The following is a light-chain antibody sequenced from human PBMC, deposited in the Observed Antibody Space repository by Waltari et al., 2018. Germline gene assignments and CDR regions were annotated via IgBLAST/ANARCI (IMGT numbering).Light chain of an antibody. Sequence: DIVMTQSPLSLPVTPGAPASISCRSSQSLLHSNGCNYLDWYLQKPGQSPQLLIYLGSNRASGVPDRVSGSGSGTDVTLKISRVEAEDVGVYYCMQALQTPLFTFGPGTKVDSK. V-gene: IGKV2-28*01. CDR3: MQALQTPLFT. J-gene: IGKJ3*01. CDR1: QSLLHSNGCNY. CDR2: LGS.